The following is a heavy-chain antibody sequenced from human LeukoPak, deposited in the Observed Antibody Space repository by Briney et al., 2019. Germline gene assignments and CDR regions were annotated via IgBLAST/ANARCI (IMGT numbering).Heavy chain of an antibody. D-gene: IGHD5-18*01. V-gene: IGHV5-51*01. CDR1: GYSFTSYW. J-gene: IGHJ3*02. CDR2: IYPGDSDT. CDR3: ATQYLAVDTAIVDGFDI. Sequence: GESLKISCKGSGYSFTSYWIGWVRQMPGKGLEWMGIIYPGDSDTRYSPSFQGQVTISADKSISTAYLQWSSLKASDTAMYYCATQYLAVDTAIVDGFDIWGQGTMVTVSS.